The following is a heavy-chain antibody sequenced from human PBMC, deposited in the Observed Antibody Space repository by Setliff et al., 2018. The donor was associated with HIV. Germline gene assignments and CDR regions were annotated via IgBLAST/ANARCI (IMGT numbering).Heavy chain of an antibody. D-gene: IGHD7-27*01. CDR1: GDSICSYY. CDR2: IYYSGST. Sequence: PSETLSLTCTVSGDSICSYYWSWIRQPPGKGLEWIGYIYYSGSTNYNPSLKSRVTISVDTSKNQLSLKLSSVTAADTAVYYCARQVGNKVLFDSWGQGTLVTVSS. CDR3: ARQVGNKVLFDS. J-gene: IGHJ4*02. V-gene: IGHV4-59*01.